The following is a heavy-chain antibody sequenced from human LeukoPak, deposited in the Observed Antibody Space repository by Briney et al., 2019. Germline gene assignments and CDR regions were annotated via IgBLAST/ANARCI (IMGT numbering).Heavy chain of an antibody. V-gene: IGHV3-48*03. CDR3: ARDWDYYDSSGYLDY. CDR1: GFTFSSYE. D-gene: IGHD3-22*01. J-gene: IGHJ4*02. Sequence: PGGSLRLSCAASGFTFSSYEMNWVRQAPGKGLEWVSYISSSGSTIYYADSVKGRFTISRDNAKNSLYLQMNSLRAEDTAIYYCARDWDYYDSSGYLDYWGQGTLVTVSS. CDR2: ISSSGSTI.